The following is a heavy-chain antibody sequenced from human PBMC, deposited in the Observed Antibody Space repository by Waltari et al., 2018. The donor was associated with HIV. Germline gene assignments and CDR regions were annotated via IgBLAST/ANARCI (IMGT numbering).Heavy chain of an antibody. Sequence: QVQLEESGGGVVQSGRSLRLTGVASGFNFSTFGMHWVRQAPGKGLEWVAVISYDGHNKQYADSVKGRFTISRDNSNSTLFLQMSSLRPDDTAVYYCAKDLVTRGFFYFYGMHVWGQGTTVTVSS. CDR3: AKDLVTRGFFYFYGMHV. D-gene: IGHD3-10*01. V-gene: IGHV3-30*18. CDR2: ISYDGHNK. J-gene: IGHJ6*02. CDR1: GFNFSTFG.